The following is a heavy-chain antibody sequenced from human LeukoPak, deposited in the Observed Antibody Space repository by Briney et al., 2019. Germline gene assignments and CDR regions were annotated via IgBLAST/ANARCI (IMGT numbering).Heavy chain of an antibody. Sequence: TGGSLRLSCAASGFTFSNAWMSWVRQAPGKGLEWVGRIKSKTDGGTTDYAAPVKGRFTISRDDSKNTLYLQMNSLETEDTAVYYCTTKEESYYDYVWGSYRYTVDYYYYMDVWGKGTTVTVSS. CDR2: IKSKTDGGTT. CDR1: GFTFSNAW. D-gene: IGHD3-16*02. J-gene: IGHJ6*03. V-gene: IGHV3-15*01. CDR3: TTKEESYYDYVWGSYRYTVDYYYYMDV.